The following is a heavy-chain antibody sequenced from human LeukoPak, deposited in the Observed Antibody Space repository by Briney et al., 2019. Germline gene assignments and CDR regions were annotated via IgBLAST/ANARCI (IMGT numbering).Heavy chain of an antibody. Sequence: GGSLRLSCAASGFTFSSYSMNWVRQAPGKGLEWVSSISTSSSYIYYADSVKGRFTISRDNAKNSLYLQMNSLRAEDTAVYYCARDISPPPYFDYWGQGTLVTVSS. V-gene: IGHV3-21*01. CDR1: GFTFSSYS. CDR3: ARDISPPPYFDY. CDR2: ISTSSSYI. J-gene: IGHJ4*02.